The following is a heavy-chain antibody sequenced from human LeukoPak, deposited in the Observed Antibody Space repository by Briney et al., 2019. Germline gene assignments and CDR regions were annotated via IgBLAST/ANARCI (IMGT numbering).Heavy chain of an antibody. V-gene: IGHV3-48*03. CDR2: ISSSGSTI. J-gene: IGHJ4*02. CDR3: AREGEQLVTIDY. D-gene: IGHD6-13*01. CDR1: GFTFSSYE. Sequence: GGSLRLSCAASGFTFSSYEMNWVRQAPGKGLEWVSYISSSGSTIYYADSVKGRFTISRDNAKNSLYLQMNSLRAEDTAVYYCAREGEQLVTIDYWGQGTLVTVSS.